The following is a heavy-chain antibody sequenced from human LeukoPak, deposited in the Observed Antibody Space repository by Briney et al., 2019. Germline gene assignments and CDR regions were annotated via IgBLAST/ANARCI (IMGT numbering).Heavy chain of an antibody. J-gene: IGHJ4*02. CDR1: GSAFSYSS. CDR3: ATGDTLFYFFGY. Sequence: PGGSLKLSCVGSGSAFSYSSMNWVRQAPGKGLEWLSNIGGPSDSTSYSDSVRGRFTMSRDRATKSVYLEMSNLSEDDTAVYYCATGDTLFYFFGYWGQGTLVTVSS. V-gene: IGHV3-48*02. CDR2: IGGPSDST.